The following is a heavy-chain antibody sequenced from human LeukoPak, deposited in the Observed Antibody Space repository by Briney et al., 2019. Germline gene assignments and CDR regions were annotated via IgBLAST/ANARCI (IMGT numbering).Heavy chain of an antibody. CDR3: AREDCSSTSCHGGFDY. D-gene: IGHD2-2*01. J-gene: IGHJ4*02. CDR1: GYTFTGYY. CDR2: INPNSSGT. Sequence: ASXXVSCKASGYTFTGYYMHWVRQAPGQGQEWMGWINPNSSGTNYAQKFQGRVTMTRDTSISTAYMELSRLRSDDTAVYYCAREDCSSTSCHGGFDYWGQGTLVTVSS. V-gene: IGHV1-2*02.